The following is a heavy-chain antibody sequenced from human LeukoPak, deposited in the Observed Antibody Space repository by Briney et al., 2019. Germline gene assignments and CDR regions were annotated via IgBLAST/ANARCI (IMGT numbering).Heavy chain of an antibody. D-gene: IGHD3-10*01. J-gene: IGHJ6*03. Sequence: GGSLRLSCAASGFSFSDYNMNWVRPAPGKAREWGSYITTTGTYIFYGHSVKGRFTLSRDNAKNTLYLQMHSARAVETAVFYCARDSTMVREDYYYYYYMDVWGKGTTVTVSS. CDR3: ARDSTMVREDYYYYYYMDV. V-gene: IGHV3-21*01. CDR1: GFSFSDYN. CDR2: ITTTGTYI.